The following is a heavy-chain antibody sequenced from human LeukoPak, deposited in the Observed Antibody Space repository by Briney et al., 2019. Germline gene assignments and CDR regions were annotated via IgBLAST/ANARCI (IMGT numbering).Heavy chain of an antibody. CDR2: IYSGGST. CDR1: GFTVSSNY. V-gene: IGHV3-53*01. Sequence: PGGSLRLSCAASGFTVSSNYMSWVRQAPGKGLEWVSVIYSGGSTYYADSVKGRFTISRDNSKNTLYLQMNCLRAEDTAVYYCARDHSHDSSGYSDYWGQGTLVTVSS. D-gene: IGHD3-22*01. J-gene: IGHJ4*02. CDR3: ARDHSHDSSGYSDY.